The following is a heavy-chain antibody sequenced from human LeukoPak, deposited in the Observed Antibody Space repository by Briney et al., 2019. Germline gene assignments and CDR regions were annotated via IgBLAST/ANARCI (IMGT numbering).Heavy chain of an antibody. J-gene: IGHJ4*02. CDR3: ARRGAVAGEVDY. CDR1: GFTFSSYG. V-gene: IGHV3-30*03. CDR2: ISYDGSNK. Sequence: GGSLRLSCAASGFTFSSYGMHWVRQAPGKGLGWVAVISYDGSNKYYADSVKGRFTISRDNSKNTLYLQMNSLRAEDTAVYYCARRGAVAGEVDYWGQGTLVTVSS. D-gene: IGHD6-19*01.